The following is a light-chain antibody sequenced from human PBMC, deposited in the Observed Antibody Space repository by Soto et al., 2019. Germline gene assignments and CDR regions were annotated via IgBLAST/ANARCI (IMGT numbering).Light chain of an antibody. V-gene: IGLV1-51*01. J-gene: IGLJ1*01. CDR3: GPWDTSLSAYV. Sequence: QSVLTQPPSVSAAPGQKVTISCSGSRSNIGDNYVSWYQQLPGTAPKLLISDNERRPSGIPDRFSGSKSGTTATLAITGLQTGDEAEYSSGPWDTSLSAYVFAAGTKVTVL. CDR1: RSNIGDNY. CDR2: DNE.